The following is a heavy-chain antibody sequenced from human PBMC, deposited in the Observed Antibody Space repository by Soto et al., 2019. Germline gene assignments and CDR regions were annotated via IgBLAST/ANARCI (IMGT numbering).Heavy chain of an antibody. J-gene: IGHJ4*02. Sequence: QVQLVESGGGVVRPGRSLRLSCAASGFTFNRFGMHWVRQAPGKGLEWVAVISYDGNNKYYVDSVKGRFTISRDNSQNTLYLQMNSLRPEDTALYYCAKAVDISVRGVPPSDYWGQGTLVTVSS. CDR3: AKAVDISVRGVPPSDY. V-gene: IGHV3-30*18. D-gene: IGHD3-10*02. CDR1: GFTFNRFG. CDR2: ISYDGNNK.